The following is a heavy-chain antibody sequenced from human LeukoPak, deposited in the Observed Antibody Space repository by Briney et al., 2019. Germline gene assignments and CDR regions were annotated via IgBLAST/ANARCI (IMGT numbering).Heavy chain of an antibody. CDR3: ARDHPAVVSWALENYFDY. CDR1: GGTFSSYA. CDR2: IIPILGIA. J-gene: IGHJ4*02. V-gene: IGHV1-69*04. Sequence: GASVKVSCKASGGTFSSYAISWVRQAPGQGLEWMGRIIPILGIANYAQKFQGRVTITADKSTSTAYMELSSLRSEDTAVYYCARDHPAVVSWALENYFDYWGQGTLVTVSS. D-gene: IGHD5-24*01.